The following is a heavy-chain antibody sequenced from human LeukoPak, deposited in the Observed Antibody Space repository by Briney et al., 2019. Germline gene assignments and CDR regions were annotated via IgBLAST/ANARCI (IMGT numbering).Heavy chain of an antibody. CDR3: AGGQLPAAIVY. J-gene: IGHJ4*02. CDR1: GGSISSYY. V-gene: IGHV4-4*07. Sequence: SETLSLTCTVSGGSISSYYWSWIRQPAGKGLEWIGRIYTSGSTNYNPSLKSRVTMSVDTSKNQSSLKLSSVTAADTAVYYCAGGQLPAAIVYWGQGTLVTVSS. CDR2: IYTSGST. D-gene: IGHD2-2*01.